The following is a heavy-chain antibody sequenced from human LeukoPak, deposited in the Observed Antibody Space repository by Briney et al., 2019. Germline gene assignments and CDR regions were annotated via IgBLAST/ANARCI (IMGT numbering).Heavy chain of an antibody. V-gene: IGHV3-23*01. CDR3: AKDRVVRGSLYYFDY. CDR2: ISGSGGST. CDR1: GFTFSNYW. D-gene: IGHD3-10*01. Sequence: GGSLRLSCEGSGFTFSNYWMGWVRQAPGKGLEWVSAISGSGGSTYYADSVKGRFTISRDNSKNTLYLQMNSLRAEDTAVYYCAKDRVVRGSLYYFDYWGQGTLVTVSS. J-gene: IGHJ4*02.